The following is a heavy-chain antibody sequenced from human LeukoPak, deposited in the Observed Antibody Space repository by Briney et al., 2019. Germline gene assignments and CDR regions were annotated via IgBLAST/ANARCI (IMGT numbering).Heavy chain of an antibody. CDR2: ISSSSSYI. D-gene: IGHD3-22*01. J-gene: IGHJ4*02. CDR3: ARDPSRFYDSSGYS. Sequence: GGSLRLSCAASGFTFSSYSMNWVRQAPGKGLEWVSSISSSSSYIYYADSVKGRFTISRDNAKNSLYLQMNSLRAEDTAVYYCARDPSRFYDSSGYSWGQGTLVTVSS. V-gene: IGHV3-21*01. CDR1: GFTFSSYS.